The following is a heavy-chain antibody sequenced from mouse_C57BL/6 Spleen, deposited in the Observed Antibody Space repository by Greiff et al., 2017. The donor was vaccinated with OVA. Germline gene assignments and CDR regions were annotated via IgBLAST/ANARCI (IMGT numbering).Heavy chain of an antibody. Sequence: VQLQQSGAELVRPGASVKLSCTASGFNIKNDYMHWVKQRPVQGLEWIGWIDPENGDSEYASKFQGKATITAATSSNTAYLQLSILTSEDTAVYYGTTDGNYVPGAMDYWGQGTSVTVAS. CDR1: GFNIKNDY. V-gene: IGHV14-4*01. J-gene: IGHJ4*01. CDR3: TTDGNYVPGAMDY. D-gene: IGHD2-1*01. CDR2: IDPENGDS.